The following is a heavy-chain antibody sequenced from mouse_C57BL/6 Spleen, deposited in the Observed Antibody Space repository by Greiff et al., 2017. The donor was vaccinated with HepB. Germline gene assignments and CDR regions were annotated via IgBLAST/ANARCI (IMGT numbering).Heavy chain of an antibody. CDR3: AKGAIYYDYSFDY. CDR2: IDPNSGGT. Sequence: QQSCKASGYTFTSYWMHWVKQRPGRGLEWIGRIDPNSGGTKYNEKFKSKATLTVDKPSSTAYMQLSSLTSEDSAVYYCAKGAIYYDYSFDYWGQGTTLTVSS. J-gene: IGHJ2*01. V-gene: IGHV1-72*01. D-gene: IGHD2-4*01. CDR1: GYTFTSYW.